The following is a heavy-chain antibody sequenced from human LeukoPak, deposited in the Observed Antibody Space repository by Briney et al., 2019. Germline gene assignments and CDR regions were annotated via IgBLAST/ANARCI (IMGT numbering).Heavy chain of an antibody. CDR1: GFTFSDYY. D-gene: IGHD3-22*01. J-gene: IGHJ4*02. Sequence: GGSLRLSCAASGFTFSDYYMSWIRQAPGKGLEWVSYISSSGSTIYCADSVKGRFTISRDNAKNSLYLQMNSLRAEDTAVYYCANGVSSGYYTLDYWGQGTLVTVSS. CDR2: ISSSGSTI. CDR3: ANGVSSGYYTLDY. V-gene: IGHV3-11*01.